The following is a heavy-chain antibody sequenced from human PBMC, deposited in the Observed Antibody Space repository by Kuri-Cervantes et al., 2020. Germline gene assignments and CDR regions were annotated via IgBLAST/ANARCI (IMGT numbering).Heavy chain of an antibody. Sequence: GESLKISCAASGFTFSSYWMSWVRQAPGKGLEWVANIKQDGSEKYYVDSVKGRFTISRDNAKNSLYLQMNSLRAEDTAVYYCAKYLVANYYYYYMDVWGKGTTVTVSS. CDR1: GFTFSSYW. CDR2: IKQDGSEK. J-gene: IGHJ6*03. D-gene: IGHD5-12*01. V-gene: IGHV3-7*01. CDR3: AKYLVANYYYYYMDV.